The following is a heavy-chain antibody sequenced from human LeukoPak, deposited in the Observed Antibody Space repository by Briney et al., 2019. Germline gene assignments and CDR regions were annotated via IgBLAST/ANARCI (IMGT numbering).Heavy chain of an antibody. CDR3: AKAVAAGGSDSLSPIGGGGAFDY. D-gene: IGHD6-13*01. CDR1: GITLSNYG. J-gene: IGHJ4*02. V-gene: IGHV3-23*01. CDR2: ISGSGGGT. Sequence: GGSLRLSCAVSGITLSNYGMSWARQAPGKGLEWVAGISGSGGGTNYAASVKGRFTISRDNPKKTLYLQLNSLRAEDPAVYYGAKAVAAGGSDSLSPIGGGGAFDYWGQGTLVTVSS.